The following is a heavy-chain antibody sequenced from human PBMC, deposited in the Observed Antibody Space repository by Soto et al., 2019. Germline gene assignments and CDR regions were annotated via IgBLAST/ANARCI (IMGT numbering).Heavy chain of an antibody. V-gene: IGHV3-11*06. CDR1: GFTFSDYY. D-gene: IGHD1-1*01. CDR3: ASSVDNYTLLDY. J-gene: IGHJ4*02. Sequence: QVQLVESGGGLVKPGGSLRLSCEGSGFTFSDYYMSWIRQAPGKGLEWISYSSNSGTFTKYADSVKGRFSISRDNTKNFLYRKMNALRAEDPAVYYWASSVDNYTLLDYGAQGPPAPVSP. CDR2: SSNSGTFT.